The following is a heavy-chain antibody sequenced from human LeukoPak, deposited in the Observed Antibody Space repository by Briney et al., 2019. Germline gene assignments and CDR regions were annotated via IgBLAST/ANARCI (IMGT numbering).Heavy chain of an antibody. Sequence: SSETLSLTCAVYGGSFSGYYWCWTRQPPGEGLEWIAYIYYTAGSYYNPSLRSRVTMSVDTSKNQFSLKLSSVTAADTAVYYCARIYDSSGYPIDYWGQGTLVTVSS. CDR2: IYYTAGS. CDR3: ARIYDSSGYPIDY. V-gene: IGHV4-59*06. J-gene: IGHJ4*02. D-gene: IGHD3-22*01. CDR1: GGSFSGYY.